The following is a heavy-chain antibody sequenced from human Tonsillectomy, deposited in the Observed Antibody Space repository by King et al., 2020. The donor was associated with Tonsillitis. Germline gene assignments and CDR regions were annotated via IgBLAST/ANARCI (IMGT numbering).Heavy chain of an antibody. V-gene: IGHV1-69*09. Sequence: VQLVESGAEVKKPGSSVKVSCKASGGTFSSYAITWVRQAPGQGLEWMGRIIPMLGKANYAQKFQGRVTISADKSTSTAYMELSSLRSEDTAVYYCARAGSIVVPAPVADWGQGTLVTVSS. CDR1: GGTFSSYA. CDR2: IIPMLGKA. J-gene: IGHJ4*02. CDR3: ARAGSIVVPAPVAD. D-gene: IGHD2-2*01.